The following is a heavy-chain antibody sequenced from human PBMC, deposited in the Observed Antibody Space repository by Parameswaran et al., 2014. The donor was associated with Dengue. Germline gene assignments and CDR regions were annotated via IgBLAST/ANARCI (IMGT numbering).Heavy chain of an antibody. CDR2: TYYRSKWYN. J-gene: IGHJ3*02. Sequence: WIRQSPSRGLEWLGRTYYRSKWYNDYAVSVKSRITINPDTSKNQFSLQLNSVTPEDTAVYYCARDHSIAAAGTGAFDIWAKGQWSPSPQ. V-gene: IGHV6-1*01. D-gene: IGHD6-13*01. CDR3: ARDHSIAAAGTGAFDI.